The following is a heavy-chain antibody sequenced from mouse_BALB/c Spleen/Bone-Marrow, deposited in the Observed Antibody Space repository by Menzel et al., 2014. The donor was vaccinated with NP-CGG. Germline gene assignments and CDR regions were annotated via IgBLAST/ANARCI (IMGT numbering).Heavy chain of an antibody. D-gene: IGHD1-1*01. J-gene: IGHJ4*01. Sequence: VMLVESGPGQVAPSQSLSITCTVSGFSLSRYNVHWVRQPQGKGLEWLGVIWGGGNTDYNSGLKSRLSISKDNSKSQVFLKMNSLQTDDTAMYYCARFITTGAMDYWGQGTSVTVSS. V-gene: IGHV2-6-4*01. CDR3: ARFITTGAMDY. CDR2: IWGGGNT. CDR1: GFSLSRYN.